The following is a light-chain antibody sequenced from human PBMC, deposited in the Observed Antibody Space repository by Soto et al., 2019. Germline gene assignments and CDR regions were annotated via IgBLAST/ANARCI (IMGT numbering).Light chain of an antibody. CDR1: QTITGY. CDR3: QQCHGIPYT. Sequence: DIQMTQSPSSLSASVGDRVTITCRASQTITGYLNWYQQRPGKAPKLLIYAASSLQSGVPSRFSGSGSGTDFTLTINSLQTEDFATYYRQQCHGIPYTFGQGTKLEIK. V-gene: IGKV1-39*01. CDR2: AAS. J-gene: IGKJ2*01.